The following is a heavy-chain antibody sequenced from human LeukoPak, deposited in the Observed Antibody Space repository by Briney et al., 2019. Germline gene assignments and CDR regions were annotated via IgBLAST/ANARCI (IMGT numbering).Heavy chain of an antibody. CDR3: AKDKGRGYSYLDY. J-gene: IGHJ4*02. D-gene: IGHD5-18*01. CDR2: ITWNSGSI. Sequence: PGRSLRLSCAASGFTFDDYAIHWVRQAPGKGLEWVSGITWNSGSIVYADSVKGRFTISRDNAKKALYLQMNSLRAADTALYYCAKDKGRGYSYLDYCGQGTLVTVSS. CDR1: GFTFDDYA. V-gene: IGHV3-9*01.